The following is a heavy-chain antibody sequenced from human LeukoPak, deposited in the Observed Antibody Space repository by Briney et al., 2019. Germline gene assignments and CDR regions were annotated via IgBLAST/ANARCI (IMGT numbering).Heavy chain of an antibody. J-gene: IGHJ4*02. Sequence: GRSLRLSCAASGFTFSSYGMHWVRQAPGKGLEWVAFIRYDGSNKYYADSVKGRFTISRDNSKNTLYLQMNSLRAEDTAVYYCAKDLVPLIVVVPAATLFDYWGQGTLVTVSS. CDR3: AKDLVPLIVVVPAATLFDY. D-gene: IGHD2-2*01. CDR1: GFTFSSYG. CDR2: IRYDGSNK. V-gene: IGHV3-30*02.